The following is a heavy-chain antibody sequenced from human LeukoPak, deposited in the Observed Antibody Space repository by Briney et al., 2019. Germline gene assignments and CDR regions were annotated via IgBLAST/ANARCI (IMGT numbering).Heavy chain of an antibody. J-gene: IGHJ4*02. D-gene: IGHD3-3*01. CDR3: ARRDFWSGYYKKSKPSNYFDY. V-gene: IGHV4-34*01. CDR2: INHSGST. CDR1: GGSFSGYC. Sequence: SETLSLTCAVYGGSFSGYCWSWIRQPPGKGLEWIGEINHSGSTNYNPSLKSRVTISVDTSKNQFSLKLSSVTAADTAVYYCARRDFWSGYYKKSKPSNYFDYWGQGTLVTVSS.